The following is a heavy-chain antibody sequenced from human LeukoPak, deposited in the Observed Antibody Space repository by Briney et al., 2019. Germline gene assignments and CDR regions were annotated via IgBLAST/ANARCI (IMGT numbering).Heavy chain of an antibody. CDR2: IIPIFGTA. Sequence: SVKVSCKASGGTFSSYAISWVRQAPGQGLEWMGGIIPIFGTANYAQKFQGRVTITADESTSTAYMELSSLRSEDTAVYYCASTTSYYYYYMDVWDKASTVSVSS. V-gene: IGHV1-69*13. D-gene: IGHD1-26*01. CDR1: GGTFSSYA. J-gene: IGHJ6*03. CDR3: ASTTSYYYYYMDV.